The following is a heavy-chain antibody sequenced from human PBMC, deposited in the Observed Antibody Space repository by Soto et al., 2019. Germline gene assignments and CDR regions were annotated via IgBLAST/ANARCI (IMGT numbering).Heavy chain of an antibody. V-gene: IGHV4-4*02. CDR1: GGSISSSKW. Sequence: SETLSLTCTVSGGSISSSKWWSWVRQPPGKGLEWIGEIYHSGSTNYNPSLKSRVTISVDKPRSQFSLELRSVTAADTAVYYCASKDYEGPHWFEPWGQGTLVTVSS. J-gene: IGHJ5*02. CDR3: ASKDYEGPHWFEP. D-gene: IGHD4-17*01. CDR2: IYHSGST.